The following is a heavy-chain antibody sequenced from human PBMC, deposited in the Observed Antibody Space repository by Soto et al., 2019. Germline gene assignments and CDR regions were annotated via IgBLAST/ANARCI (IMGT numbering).Heavy chain of an antibody. J-gene: IGHJ6*03. CDR1: GFTVSSNY. D-gene: IGHD1-1*01. CDR2: IYSGGST. Sequence: EVQLVESGGGLVQPGGSLRLSCAASGFTVSSNYMSWVRQAPGKGLEWVSVIYSGGSTYYADSVKGRFTISRDNSKNTLSLQMNRLRAEDTAVYYCARDTMRHRGRSPYYYMDVWGKGTTVTVSS. V-gene: IGHV3-66*01. CDR3: ARDTMRHRGRSPYYYMDV.